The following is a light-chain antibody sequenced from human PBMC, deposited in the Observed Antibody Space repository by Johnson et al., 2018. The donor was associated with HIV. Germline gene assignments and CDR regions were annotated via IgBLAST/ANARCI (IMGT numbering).Light chain of an antibody. Sequence: QSVLTQPPSVSAAPGQKVTISCSGSSSNIGNNYVSWYQQLPGTAPKLLIYENNKRPSGIPYRFSGSKSGTSATLGITGLQTGDEADYYCATWDSSLRTGFFGTGTKVTVL. CDR3: ATWDSSLRTGF. CDR1: SSNIGNNY. J-gene: IGLJ1*01. CDR2: ENN. V-gene: IGLV1-51*02.